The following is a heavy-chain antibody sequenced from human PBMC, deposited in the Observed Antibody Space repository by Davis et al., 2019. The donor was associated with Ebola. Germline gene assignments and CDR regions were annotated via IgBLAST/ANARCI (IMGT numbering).Heavy chain of an antibody. V-gene: IGHV3-48*02. D-gene: IGHD3-22*01. CDR2: ISSSSSTI. CDR1: GFTFSSYS. Sequence: GESLKISCAASGFTFSSYSMNWVRQAPGKGLEWVSYISSSSSTIYYADSVKGRFTISRDNAKNSLYLQMNSLRDDDTAVYYCARVKSSGYLSADYWGQGTLVTVSS. J-gene: IGHJ4*02. CDR3: ARVKSSGYLSADY.